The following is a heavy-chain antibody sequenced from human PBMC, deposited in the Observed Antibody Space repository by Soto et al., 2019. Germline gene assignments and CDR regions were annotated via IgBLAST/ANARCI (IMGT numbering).Heavy chain of an antibody. D-gene: IGHD2-15*01. Sequence: TGGSLRLSCAASGFTFSNAWMNWVRQAPGKGLEWVGRIKSKTDGGTTDYAAPVKGRFTISRDDSKNTLYLQMNSLKTEDTAVYYCTTAGYCSGGSCYRASYGWGQGTLVTSPQ. V-gene: IGHV3-15*07. CDR3: TTAGYCSGGSCYRASYG. CDR2: IKSKTDGGTT. CDR1: GFTFSNAW. J-gene: IGHJ4*02.